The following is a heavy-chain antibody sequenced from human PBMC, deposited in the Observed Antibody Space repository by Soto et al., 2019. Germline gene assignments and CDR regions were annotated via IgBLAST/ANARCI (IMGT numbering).Heavy chain of an antibody. CDR1: GFSLSTIGVG. D-gene: IGHD3-22*01. CDR2: IYWNDDK. J-gene: IGHJ3*02. V-gene: IGHV2-5*01. CDR3: AHRRYYYDSSGYYDAFDI. Sequence: SGPTLVNPTQTLTLTCTFSGFSLSTIGVGVGWIRQPPGKALEWLALIYWNDDKRYSPSLKSRLTITKDTSKNQVVLTMTNMDPVDTATYYCAHRRYYYDSSGYYDAFDIWGQGTMVNVSS.